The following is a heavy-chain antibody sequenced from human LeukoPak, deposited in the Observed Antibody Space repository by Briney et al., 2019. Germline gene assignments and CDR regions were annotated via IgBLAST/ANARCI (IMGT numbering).Heavy chain of an antibody. V-gene: IGHV1-2*02. J-gene: IGHJ6*03. CDR1: GYTFTGYY. CDR2: INPNSGGT. CDR3: ARRGTDYYYYMDV. Sequence: ASVRVSCKASGYTFTGYYMHWVRQAPGQGLEWMGWINPNSGGTNYAQKFQGRVTMTRDTSISTAYMELSRLRSDDTAVYYCARRGTDYYYYMDVWGKGTTVTVSS. D-gene: IGHD1-1*01.